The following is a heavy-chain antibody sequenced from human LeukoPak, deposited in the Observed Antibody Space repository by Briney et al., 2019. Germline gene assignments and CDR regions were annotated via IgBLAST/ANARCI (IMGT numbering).Heavy chain of an antibody. CDR1: GFTFSSHW. D-gene: IGHD2-2*01. V-gene: IGHV3-74*01. CDR3: VRGALRDCSYTSCTRGNWFDP. CDR2: INADGSGT. J-gene: IGHJ5*02. Sequence: PGGSLRLSCAASGFTFSSHWMHWVRQAPEKGLMGVAHINADGSGTYYAASVKGRFTISRDNAQSTLYLQMHSLTAEDTAVYYCVRGALRDCSYTSCTRGNWFDPWGQGTPVTVSS.